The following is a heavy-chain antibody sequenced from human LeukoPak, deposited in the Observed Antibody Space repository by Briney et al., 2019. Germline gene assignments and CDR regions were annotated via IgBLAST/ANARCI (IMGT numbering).Heavy chain of an antibody. CDR2: ISSSSSYI. CDR3: ARCPHGSTVTVPFDY. V-gene: IGHV3-21*01. Sequence: GGSLRLSCAASGFTFSSYSMNWVRQAPGKGLEWVSSISSSSSYIYYADSVKGRFTISRDNAKNSLYLQMNSLRAEDTAVYYCARCPHGSTVTVPFDYWGQGTLVTVSS. J-gene: IGHJ4*02. CDR1: GFTFSSYS. D-gene: IGHD4-17*01.